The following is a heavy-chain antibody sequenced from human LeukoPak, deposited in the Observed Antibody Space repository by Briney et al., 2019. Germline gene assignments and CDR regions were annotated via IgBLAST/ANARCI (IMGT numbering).Heavy chain of an antibody. D-gene: IGHD6-13*01. Sequence: QPGRSLRLSCAASGFTFSSYAMHWVRQAPGKGLEWVAVISYDGSNKYYADSVKGRFTISRDNSKNTLYLQMNSLRAEDTAVYYCARDSRGWFDPWGQETLVTVSS. J-gene: IGHJ5*02. CDR1: GFTFSSYA. CDR3: ARDSRGWFDP. CDR2: ISYDGSNK. V-gene: IGHV3-30*01.